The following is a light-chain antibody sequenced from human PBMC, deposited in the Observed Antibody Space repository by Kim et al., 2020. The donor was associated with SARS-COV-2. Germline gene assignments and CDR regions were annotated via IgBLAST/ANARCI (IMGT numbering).Light chain of an antibody. V-gene: IGLV3-1*01. CDR1: KSGDKY. J-gene: IGLJ2*01. Sequence: PTQTACSTSSRDKSGDKYGCWYQQKPGQTPVLVSYKESKPASGVPDRFSGSNSGNTATLSSIGTQAKDEADYYAQAGDSSSGVFGGGTQLTVL. CDR3: QAGDSSSGV. CDR2: KES.